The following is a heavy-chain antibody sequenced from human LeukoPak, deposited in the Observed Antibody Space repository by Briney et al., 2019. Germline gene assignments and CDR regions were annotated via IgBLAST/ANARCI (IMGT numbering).Heavy chain of an antibody. D-gene: IGHD3-22*01. Sequence: GGSLRLSCAASGFTFSSYNMNWVRQAPGKGLEWVSSISSSGSYIYYADSVKGRFTISRNNAKNSLYLQMNSLRAEDTAVYYCARVRYYDRSGLPDAFDIWGQGTMVTVSS. CDR1: GFTFSSYN. J-gene: IGHJ3*02. V-gene: IGHV3-21*01. CDR2: ISSSGSYI. CDR3: ARVRYYDRSGLPDAFDI.